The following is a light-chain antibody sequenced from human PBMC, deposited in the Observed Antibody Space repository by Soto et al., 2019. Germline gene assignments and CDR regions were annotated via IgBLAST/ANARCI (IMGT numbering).Light chain of an antibody. CDR3: QQYSNWPLT. V-gene: IGKV3-15*01. CDR2: GAS. Sequence: EIVMTQSPVTLSVSPGERATLSCRASQSVTNSYLAWYQQKPGQAPRLLIFGASTRAAGIPARFSGSGSGTEFTLTISSPQSEDFAVYYCQQYSNWPLTFGGGTKVEIK. J-gene: IGKJ4*01. CDR1: QSVTNSY.